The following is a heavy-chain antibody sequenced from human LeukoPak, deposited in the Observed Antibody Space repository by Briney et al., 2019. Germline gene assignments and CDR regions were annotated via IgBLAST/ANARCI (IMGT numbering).Heavy chain of an antibody. J-gene: IGHJ4*02. CDR1: GYTFTGYY. V-gene: IGHV1-24*01. CDR3: ARDLSSSWYLDY. Sequence: ASVKVSCKASGYTFTGYYMHWVRQAPGQGLEWMGGFDPEHGEIIYAQKFQGRLTMTEDTSTDTAYMELSSLRSDDTAVYYCARDLSSSWYLDYWGQGTLVTVSS. D-gene: IGHD6-13*01. CDR2: FDPEHGEI.